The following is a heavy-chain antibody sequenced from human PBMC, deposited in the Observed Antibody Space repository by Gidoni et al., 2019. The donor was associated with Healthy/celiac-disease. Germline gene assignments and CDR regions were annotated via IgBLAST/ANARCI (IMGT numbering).Heavy chain of an antibody. D-gene: IGHD3-10*01. V-gene: IGHV4-34*01. Sequence: QVQLQQWGAGLLKPSETLSLTCAVYGRSFSGSYWSWTRQPPGKGLEWSGEINHSGSTTYNPSLKSRVTISVDTSKNQFSLKLSSVTAADTAVYYCARVRGGRWLQGPRYYYYYGMDVWGQGTTVTVSS. CDR3: ARVRGGRWLQGPRYYYYYGMDV. CDR1: GRSFSGSY. CDR2: INHSGST. J-gene: IGHJ6*02.